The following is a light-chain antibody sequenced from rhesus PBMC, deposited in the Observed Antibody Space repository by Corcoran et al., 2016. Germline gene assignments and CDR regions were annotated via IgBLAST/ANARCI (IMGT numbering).Light chain of an antibody. Sequence: QSAPTQPPSVSGSPGQSVTISCTGTSSDVGGYNYVSWYQQHPGKAPKSMIYEVSKRPSGVSDRFSGSKSGNMASLTISGLQAEDEADYYCCSYTTSGTFVFGRGTKLTVL. CDR3: CSYTTSGTFV. V-gene: IGLV2S7*01. CDR2: EVS. CDR1: SSDVGGYNY. J-gene: IGLJ6*01.